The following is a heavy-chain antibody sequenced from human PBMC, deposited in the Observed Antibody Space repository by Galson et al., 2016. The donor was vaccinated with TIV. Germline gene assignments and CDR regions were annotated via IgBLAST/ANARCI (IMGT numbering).Heavy chain of an antibody. CDR3: ARAPYGENWYFDL. J-gene: IGHJ2*01. CDR1: GVSINSHY. CDR2: IYYSGDTNT. D-gene: IGHD4-17*01. Sequence: LTCSVSGVSINSHYWSWIRQPPRKGLEWIASIYYSGDTNTNYNPSLNSRVTISVDTSKNQVSLKLMSVTAADTAVYYCARAPYGENWYFDLWGRGTLVTVSS. V-gene: IGHV4-59*08.